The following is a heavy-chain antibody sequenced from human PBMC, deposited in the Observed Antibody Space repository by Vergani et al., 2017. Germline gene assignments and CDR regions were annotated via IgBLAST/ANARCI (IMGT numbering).Heavy chain of an antibody. CDR3: ARDRYYVGSGSYPYFDYYGLDV. J-gene: IGHJ6*02. CDR1: GFTFSSYS. D-gene: IGHD3-10*01. CDR2: ISSSSSYI. V-gene: IGHV3-21*01. Sequence: EVQLVESGGGLVKRGGSLRLSCAASGFTFSSYSMNWVRQAPGKGLEWVSSISSSSSYIHYSDSLKGRFTISRDNAKSSLYLQMNSLRAEDTGVYYCARDRYYVGSGSYPYFDYYGLDVWGQGTAVTVSS.